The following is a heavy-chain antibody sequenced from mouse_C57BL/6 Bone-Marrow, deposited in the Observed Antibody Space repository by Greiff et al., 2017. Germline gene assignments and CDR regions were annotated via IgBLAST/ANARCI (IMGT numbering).Heavy chain of an antibody. CDR3: AWRCPSMDY. J-gene: IGHJ4*01. CDR2: IDPSDSYT. V-gene: IGHV1-59*01. D-gene: IGHD6-1*01. CDR1: GYTFTNYW. Sequence: QVQLQQPGAELVRPGTSVKLSCTASGYTFTNYWMHWVKQRPGQGLEWIGVIDPSDSYTNYNQKFKGKATLTVDTSSSTASMQLSSLTSEDSAFDYCAWRCPSMDYWGQGTSVTVSS.